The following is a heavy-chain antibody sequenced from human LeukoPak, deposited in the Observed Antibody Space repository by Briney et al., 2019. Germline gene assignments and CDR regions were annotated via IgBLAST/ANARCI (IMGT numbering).Heavy chain of an antibody. J-gene: IGHJ4*02. V-gene: IGHV4-4*02. CDR1: GGSISSSNW. Sequence: SGTLSLTCAVSGGSISSSNWWSWVRQPPGKGLEWIGEIYHSGSTNYNPSLKSRVTISVDTSKNQFSLKLSSVTAADTAVYYCARQRGRWDSFDYWGQGTLVTVSS. CDR3: ARQRGRWDSFDY. CDR2: IYHSGST. D-gene: IGHD1-26*01.